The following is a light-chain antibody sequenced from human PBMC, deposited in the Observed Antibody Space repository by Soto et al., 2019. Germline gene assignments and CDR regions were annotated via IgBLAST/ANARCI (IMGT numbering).Light chain of an antibody. V-gene: IGLV2-23*02. CDR3: CSCARSNTHVI. CDR2: EVT. Sequence: QSALTQPASVSGSPGQSITISCTGTSSDVESDNLVSWYQQHPGKAPKLMIYEVTKRPSGVSNRFSGFNSGNTASLTISGLQADDEATCYCSCARSNTHVIFGGGTKLTVL. J-gene: IGLJ2*01. CDR1: SSDVESDNL.